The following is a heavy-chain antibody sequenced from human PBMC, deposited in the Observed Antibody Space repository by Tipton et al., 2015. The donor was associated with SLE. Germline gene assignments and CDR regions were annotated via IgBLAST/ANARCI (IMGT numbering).Heavy chain of an antibody. CDR2: IYSGGST. D-gene: IGHD6-19*01. CDR3: ATIAVAATDY. Sequence: SLRLSCAASGFTFSSYAMSWVRQAPGKGLEWVSVIYSGGSTYYADSVKGRFTISRDNSKNTLYPQMNSLRAEDTAVYYCATIAVAATDYWGQGTLVTVSS. J-gene: IGHJ4*02. V-gene: IGHV3-53*01. CDR1: GFTFSSYA.